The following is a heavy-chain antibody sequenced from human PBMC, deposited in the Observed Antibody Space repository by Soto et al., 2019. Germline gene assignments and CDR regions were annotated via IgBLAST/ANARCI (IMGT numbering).Heavy chain of an antibody. CDR3: ASLGHLNAFEI. CDR2: INHSGST. V-gene: IGHV4-34*01. CDR1: GWSFSGYY. Sequence: HVQLQQWGAGLLTPSETLSLPCVVYGWSFSGYYRRCIRQTPVKGLEWIGEINHSGSTNFKPSLMSRVTISVDTSKNQFSLKLSSVTAADTAVYYCASLGHLNAFEIWGQGTMVTVS. D-gene: IGHD3-16*01. J-gene: IGHJ3*02.